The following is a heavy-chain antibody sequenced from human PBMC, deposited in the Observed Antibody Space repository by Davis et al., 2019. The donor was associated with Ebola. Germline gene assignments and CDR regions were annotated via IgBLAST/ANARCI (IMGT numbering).Heavy chain of an antibody. J-gene: IGHJ5*02. CDR3: ARVNAVTGYTRFDA. V-gene: IGHV3-53*01. D-gene: IGHD3-9*01. CDR1: GFSVSDKY. Sequence: GGSLRLSCAASGFSVSDKYMSWVRQAPGKGLEWVSVIYRDGRMYHADSVKGRFTISRDNAKNSLYLQMNSLRVDDTALYHCARVNAVTGYTRFDAWGQGTLVTVSS. CDR2: IYRDGRM.